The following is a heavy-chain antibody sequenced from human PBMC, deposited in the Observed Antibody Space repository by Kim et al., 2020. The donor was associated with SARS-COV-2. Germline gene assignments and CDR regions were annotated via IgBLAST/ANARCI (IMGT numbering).Heavy chain of an antibody. D-gene: IGHD6-19*01. J-gene: IGHJ6*03. CDR2: INHSGST. Sequence: SETLSLTCAVYGGSFSGYYWSWIRQPPGKGLEWIGEINHSGSTNYNPSLKSRVTISVDTSKNQFSLKLSSVTAADTAVYYCARGTRQWLVRGPYYYYRDVWGKGTPVTVSS. CDR3: ARGTRQWLVRGPYYYYRDV. V-gene: IGHV4-34*01. CDR1: GGSFSGYY.